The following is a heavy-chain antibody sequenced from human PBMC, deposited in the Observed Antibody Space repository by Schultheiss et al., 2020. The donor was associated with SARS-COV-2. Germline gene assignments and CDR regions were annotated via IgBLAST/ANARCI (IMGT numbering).Heavy chain of an antibody. CDR1: GYTFTSYG. D-gene: IGHD4-23*01. Sequence: ASVKVSCKASGYTFTSYGISWVRQAPGQGLEWMGWISAYNGNTNYAQKFQGWVTMTRDTSISTAYMELSRLRSDDTAVYYCARGQASNGGNLAKRNIFQHWGQGTLVTVSS. J-gene: IGHJ1*01. CDR3: ARGQASNGGNLAKRNIFQH. CDR2: ISAYNGNT. V-gene: IGHV1-18*01.